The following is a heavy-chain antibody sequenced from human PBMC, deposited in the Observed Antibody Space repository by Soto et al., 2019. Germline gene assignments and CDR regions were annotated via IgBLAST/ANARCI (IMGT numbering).Heavy chain of an antibody. CDR2: ISAYNGNT. J-gene: IGHJ6*03. CDR3: ARVTKQLVAPLGYYYYMDV. V-gene: IGHV1-18*01. Sequence: ASVKVSCKASGYTFTSYGISWVRQAPGQGLEWMGWISAYNGNTNYAQKLQGRVTMTTDTSTSTAYMELRSLRSDDTAVYYCARVTKQLVAPLGYYYYMDVWGKGTTVTVS. D-gene: IGHD6-13*01. CDR1: GYTFTSYG.